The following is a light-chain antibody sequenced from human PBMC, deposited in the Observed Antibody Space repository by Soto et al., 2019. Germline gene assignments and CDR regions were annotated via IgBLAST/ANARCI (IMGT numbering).Light chain of an antibody. CDR3: QQYNYLPPVT. CDR1: QSVSNN. J-gene: IGKJ5*01. V-gene: IGKV3D-15*01. CDR2: LAS. Sequence: EIMMTQSPATLSVSPGESATLSCRASQSVSNNLAWYQQRPGQAPRLLIYLASTRAPGISARFSGSGSGTEFTLTISSLQSEDFAVYYCQQYNYLPPVTFGHGRRLEI.